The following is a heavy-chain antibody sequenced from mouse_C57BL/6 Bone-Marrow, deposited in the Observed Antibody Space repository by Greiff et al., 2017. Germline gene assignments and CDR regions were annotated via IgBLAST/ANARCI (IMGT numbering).Heavy chain of an antibody. CDR2: IHPSDSDT. CDR3: AICITSVVRYFDV. CDR1: GYTFTSYW. V-gene: IGHV1-74*01. Sequence: QVQLQQPGAELVKPGASVKVSCKASGYTFTSYWMHWVKQRPGQGLEWIGRIHPSDSDTNYNQKFKGKATLTVDKSSSTDYMQLRCLTSEDSAVYYFAICITSVVRYFDVWGTGTTVTVSS. J-gene: IGHJ1*03. D-gene: IGHD1-1*01.